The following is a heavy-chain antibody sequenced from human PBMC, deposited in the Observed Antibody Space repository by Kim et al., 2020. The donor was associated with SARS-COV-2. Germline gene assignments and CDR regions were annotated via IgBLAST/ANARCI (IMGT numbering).Heavy chain of an antibody. CDR2: IYYSGST. J-gene: IGHJ4*02. CDR1: GGSISSGGYY. CDR3: ARDHIAAAGDVDYFDY. V-gene: IGHV4-31*03. Sequence: SETLSLTCTVSGGSISSGGYYWSWIRQHPGKGLEWIGYIYYSGSTYYNPSLKSRVTISVDTSKNQFSLKLSSVTAADTAVYYCARDHIAAAGDVDYFDYWGQGTLVTVSS. D-gene: IGHD6-13*01.